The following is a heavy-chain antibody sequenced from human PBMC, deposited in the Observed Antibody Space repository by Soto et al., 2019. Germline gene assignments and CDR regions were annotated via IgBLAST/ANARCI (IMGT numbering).Heavy chain of an antibody. J-gene: IGHJ4*02. CDR3: TRSDYDTSGYTDY. V-gene: IGHV3-11*01. Sequence: QVHLMESGGGLVKPGGSLRLSCAASGFAFSAYYMSWIRQAPGKGLEWLLYISESGTTIYYADSVKGRFTISRDNAKNSLYLQMNSLRVEDTAVYYCTRSDYDTSGYTDYWGQGTLVTVSS. D-gene: IGHD3-22*01. CDR2: ISESGTTI. CDR1: GFAFSAYY.